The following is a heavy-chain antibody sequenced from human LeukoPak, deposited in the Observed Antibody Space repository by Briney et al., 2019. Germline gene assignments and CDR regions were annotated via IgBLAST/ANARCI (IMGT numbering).Heavy chain of an antibody. CDR2: IYGAEGP. V-gene: IGHV3-53*01. CDR3: ARDRYFDF. Sequence: ETLSLTCTVSGGSISSYYWSWVRQAPGKGLEWVSLIYGAEGPYYADSVKGRFTISTDNSKNTLSLQMTSLRAEDTAMYYCARDRYFDFWGQGTLVTVSS. J-gene: IGHJ4*01. CDR1: GGSISSYY.